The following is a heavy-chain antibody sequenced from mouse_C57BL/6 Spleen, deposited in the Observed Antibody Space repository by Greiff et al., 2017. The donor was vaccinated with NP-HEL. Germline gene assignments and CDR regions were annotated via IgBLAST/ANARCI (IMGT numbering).Heavy chain of an antibody. CDR1: GYTFTDYY. J-gene: IGHJ1*03. D-gene: IGHD1-1*01. V-gene: IGHV1-19*01. CDR3: ARCLYYYGSSLNPYWYFDV. Sequence: EVQLQQSGPVLVKPGASVKMSCKASGYTFTDYYMNWVKQSHGKSLEWIGVINPYNGGTSYNQKFKGKATLTVDKSSSTAYMELNSLTSEDSAVYYCARCLYYYGSSLNPYWYFDVWGTGTTVTVSS. CDR2: INPYNGGT.